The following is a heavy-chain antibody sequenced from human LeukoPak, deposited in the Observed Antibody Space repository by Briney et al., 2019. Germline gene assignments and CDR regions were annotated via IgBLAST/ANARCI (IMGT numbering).Heavy chain of an antibody. CDR1: GGTFSSYA. D-gene: IGHD3-22*01. V-gene: IGHV1-69*01. J-gene: IGHJ4*02. Sequence: SVKVSCKASGGTFSSYAISWVRQAPGQGLEWMGGIIPIFGTANYAQKFQGRVTITADESTSTAYMELSGLRSEDTAVYYCARGPLGYDSSGYHQTRSYFDYWGQGTLVTVSS. CDR3: ARGPLGYDSSGYHQTRSYFDY. CDR2: IIPIFGTA.